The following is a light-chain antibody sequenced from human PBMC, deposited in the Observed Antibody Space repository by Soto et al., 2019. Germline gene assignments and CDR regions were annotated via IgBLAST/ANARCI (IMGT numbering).Light chain of an antibody. CDR2: DAS. CDR3: QQYTAFSPWT. CDR1: QTIDTW. V-gene: IGKV1-5*01. Sequence: DIPMTQSPSTLSASVGDRVTLTCRASQTIDTWLAWYQQKPGKAPKLLIYDASFLESGVPSRFSAFGSGTEFTLTINSLQPDDFSTYYCQQYTAFSPWTFGPGTKV. J-gene: IGKJ1*01.